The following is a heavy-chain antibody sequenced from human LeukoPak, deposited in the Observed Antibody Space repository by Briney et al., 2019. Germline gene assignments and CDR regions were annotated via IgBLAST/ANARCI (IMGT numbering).Heavy chain of an antibody. CDR1: GYTFTGYY. V-gene: IGHV1-2*02. J-gene: IGHJ4*02. CDR2: IIPHSGGT. D-gene: IGHD3/OR15-3a*01. Sequence: ASVKVSCKASGYTFTGYYIHWVRQAPGQGLEWMGWIIPHSGGTNYAQKFQGRVTMTSDTSISTAYMELSRLRSDDTAVYYCARDVFWTGYYYFDYWGQGTLVTVSS. CDR3: ARDVFWTGYYYFDY.